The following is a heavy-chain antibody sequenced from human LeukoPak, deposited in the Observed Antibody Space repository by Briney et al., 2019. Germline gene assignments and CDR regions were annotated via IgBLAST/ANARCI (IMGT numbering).Heavy chain of an antibody. Sequence: GGSLRLSCAASGFTFSSYWMSWVRQAPGKGLEWVANIKQDGSEKYYVDSVKGRFTISRDNAKNSLYLQMNSLRAEDTAVYYCASLKGGYSYGYYYYYMDVWGKGTTVTVSS. J-gene: IGHJ6*03. CDR1: GFTFSSYW. D-gene: IGHD5-18*01. V-gene: IGHV3-7*01. CDR3: ASLKGGYSYGYYYYYMDV. CDR2: IKQDGSEK.